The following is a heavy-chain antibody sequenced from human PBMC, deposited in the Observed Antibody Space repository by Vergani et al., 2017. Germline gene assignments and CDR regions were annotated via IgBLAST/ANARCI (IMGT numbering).Heavy chain of an antibody. CDR1: GFTFSSYS. J-gene: IGHJ4*02. V-gene: IGHV3-30*02. Sequence: QVQLVESGGGVVQPGGSLRLSCAASGFTFSSYSMNWVRQAPGKGLEWVAFTRYDGIVEYYGDSVRGRFTISRDNSKNTLYLQMNRLRPEDTAVYYCATAGAAYCRSASCYDFFEYWGQGTLVTVAS. CDR3: ATAGAAYCRSASCYDFFEY. D-gene: IGHD2-15*01. CDR2: TRYDGIVE.